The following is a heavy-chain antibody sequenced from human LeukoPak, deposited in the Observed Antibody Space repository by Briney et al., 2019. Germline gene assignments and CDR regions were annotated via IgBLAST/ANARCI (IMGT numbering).Heavy chain of an antibody. D-gene: IGHD5-24*01. Sequence: SVKVSCKASGGTFSSYAISWVRQAPGQGLEWMGGIIPIFGTANYAQKFQGRVTITTDESTSTAYMELSSLRSEDTAVYYCARDLEAGYNGRLNYWGQGTLVTVSS. V-gene: IGHV1-69*05. CDR1: GGTFSSYA. CDR3: ARDLEAGYNGRLNY. CDR2: IIPIFGTA. J-gene: IGHJ4*02.